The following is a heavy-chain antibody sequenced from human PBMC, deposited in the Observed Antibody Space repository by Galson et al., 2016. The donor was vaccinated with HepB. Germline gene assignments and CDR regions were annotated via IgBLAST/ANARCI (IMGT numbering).Heavy chain of an antibody. V-gene: IGHV3-30*04. CDR3: AREGSSMLTFFDY. CDR2: ISFDGSNI. D-gene: IGHD2/OR15-2a*01. CDR1: GFGFSSYA. J-gene: IGHJ4*02. Sequence: SLRLSCAASGFGFSSYAMHWVRQAPGKGLEWLSVISFDGSNIYQADSVKGRFTISRDNFENTLYLQMNSLTAEDTAVYYCAREGSSMLTFFDYWGQGTLVTVSS.